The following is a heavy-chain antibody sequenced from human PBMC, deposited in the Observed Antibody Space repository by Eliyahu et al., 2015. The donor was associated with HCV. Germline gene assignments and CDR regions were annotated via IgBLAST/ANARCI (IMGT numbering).Heavy chain of an antibody. CDR3: ARGRPPIWSGYYRSRYYFDY. CDR2: INHSGST. V-gene: IGHV4-34*01. D-gene: IGHD3-3*01. Sequence: QVQLQQWGAGLLKPSETLSLTCAVYGXSFSGXYWXWIRQPPGKGLEWIGEINHSGSTNYNPSLKSRVTISVDTSKNQFSLKLSSVTAADTAVYYCARGRPPIWSGYYRSRYYFDYWGQGTLVTVSS. CDR1: GXSFSGXY. J-gene: IGHJ4*02.